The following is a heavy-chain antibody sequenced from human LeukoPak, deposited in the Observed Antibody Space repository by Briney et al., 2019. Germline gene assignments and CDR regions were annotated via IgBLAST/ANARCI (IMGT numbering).Heavy chain of an antibody. CDR1: GGSFSGYY. Sequence: SETLSLTCAVYGGSFSGYYWSWIRRPPGKGLEWIGEINHSGSTNYNPSLKSRVTISVDTSKNQFSLKLSSVTAADTAVYYCARAPWIYGSGSYYDAFDIWGQGTMVTVSS. D-gene: IGHD3-10*01. V-gene: IGHV4-34*01. CDR3: ARAPWIYGSGSYYDAFDI. CDR2: INHSGST. J-gene: IGHJ3*02.